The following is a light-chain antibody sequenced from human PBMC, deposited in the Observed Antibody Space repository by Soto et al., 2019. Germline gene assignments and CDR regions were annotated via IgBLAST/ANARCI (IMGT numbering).Light chain of an antibody. CDR3: QQYNNWPPMIT. Sequence: IVMTQSPSTLSVSPGERATLSCRASQSVSSNLAWYQQKPGQAPRLLIYGASTRATGIPARFSGSGSGTEFTLTISSLQSEDFVVYYCQQYNNWPPMITFGPGTKVDIK. CDR1: QSVSSN. J-gene: IGKJ3*01. CDR2: GAS. V-gene: IGKV3-15*01.